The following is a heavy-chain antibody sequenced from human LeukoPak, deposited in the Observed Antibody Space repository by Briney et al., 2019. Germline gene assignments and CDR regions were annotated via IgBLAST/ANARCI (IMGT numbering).Heavy chain of an antibody. V-gene: IGHV3-23*01. D-gene: IGHD3-22*01. CDR2: ISGSGGST. Sequence: PGGSLRLSCAASGFTFSSYAMLWVRQAPGKGLEWVSAISGSGGSTYYADSVKGRFTISRDNSKNTLYLQMNSLRAEDTAVYYCAKCTDVRDYYDRSGYYCLGGFDYWGEGSLVTVSP. J-gene: IGHJ4*02. CDR3: AKCTDVRDYYDRSGYYCLGGFDY. CDR1: GFTFSSYA.